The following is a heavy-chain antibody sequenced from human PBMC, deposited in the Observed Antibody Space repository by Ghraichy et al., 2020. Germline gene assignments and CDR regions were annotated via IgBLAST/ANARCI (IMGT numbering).Heavy chain of an antibody. CDR1: NFSFSSYT. V-gene: IGHV3-30*04. CDR3: ARDWGVVVTAIQF. Sequence: GGSLRLSCAASNFSFSSYTMHWVRQAPGKGLQWVAVISYDGNNDNYADSVKGRFIISRDNYRSTLYLQMNSLRPDDTAVYYCARDWGVVVTAIQFWGQGTLVTVSS. CDR2: ISYDGNND. J-gene: IGHJ4*02. D-gene: IGHD2-21*02.